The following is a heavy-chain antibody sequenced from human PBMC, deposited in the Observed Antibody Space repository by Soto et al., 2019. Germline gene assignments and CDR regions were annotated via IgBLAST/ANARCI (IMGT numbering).Heavy chain of an antibody. V-gene: IGHV1-18*01. J-gene: IGHJ3*02. CDR2: ISAYNGNT. CDR1: GYTFTSYG. CDR3: ARERNYGDYEGAFDI. D-gene: IGHD4-17*01. Sequence: ASVKVSCKASGYTFTSYGISWVRQAPGQGLEWMGWISAYNGNTNYAQKLQGRVTMTTDTSTSTAYMELRSLRSDDTAVYYCARERNYGDYEGAFDIWGQGTMVTVSS.